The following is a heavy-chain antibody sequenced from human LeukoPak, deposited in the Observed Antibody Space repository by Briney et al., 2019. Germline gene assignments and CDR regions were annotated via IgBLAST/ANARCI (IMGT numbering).Heavy chain of an antibody. D-gene: IGHD3-10*01. CDR3: ARGMVRGLPYYFDY. CDR1: GFTFSDYY. CDR2: ISSSGSTI. J-gene: IGHJ4*02. V-gene: IGHV3-11*04. Sequence: GGSLRLSCAASGFTFSDYYMSWIRQAPGKGLEWVSYISSSGSTIYYADSVKGRFTIPRDNAKNSLYLQMNSLRAEDTAVYYCARGMVRGLPYYFDYWGQGTLVTVSS.